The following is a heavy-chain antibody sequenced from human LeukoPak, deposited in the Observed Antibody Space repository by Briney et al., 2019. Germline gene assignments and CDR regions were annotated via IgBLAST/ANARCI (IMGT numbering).Heavy chain of an antibody. CDR2: FDPEDGET. CDR1: GYTLTELS. Sequence: ASVKVSCKVSGYTLTELSMHWVRQAPGKGLEWMGGFDPEDGETIYAQKFQGRVTMTEDTSTVTAYMELSSLRSEDTAVYYCATSRYCSGGSCYSYFGVDYWGQGTLVTVSS. CDR3: ATSRYCSGGSCYSYFGVDY. V-gene: IGHV1-24*01. J-gene: IGHJ4*02. D-gene: IGHD2-15*01.